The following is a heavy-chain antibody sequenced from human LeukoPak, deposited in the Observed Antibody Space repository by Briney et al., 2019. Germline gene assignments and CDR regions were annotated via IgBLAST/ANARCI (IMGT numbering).Heavy chain of an antibody. CDR3: ATLTGGDDAFDI. Sequence: SETLSLTCSVSGDSISTSSYYWGWIRQPPGTGLEWIGTIYYSGSTYYNPSLTSRVTISVDTSKNQFSLKLSSVTAADTAVYYCATLTGGDDAFDIWGQGTMVTVSS. J-gene: IGHJ3*02. V-gene: IGHV4-39*07. CDR2: IYYSGST. D-gene: IGHD4-23*01. CDR1: GDSISTSSYY.